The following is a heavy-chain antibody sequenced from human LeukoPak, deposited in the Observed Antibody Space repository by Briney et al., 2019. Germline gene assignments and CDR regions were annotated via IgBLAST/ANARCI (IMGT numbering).Heavy chain of an antibody. CDR1: GYTFTSYY. CDR3: ARDRGVFYDSGLLDY. Sequence: ASVTVSCKASGYTFTSYYMHWVRQAPGQGLEWMGIINPSGGSTSYAQKFQGRVTMTRDMSTSTVYMELSSLRSEDTAVYYCARDRGVFYDSGLLDYWGQGTLVTVSS. J-gene: IGHJ4*02. D-gene: IGHD3-22*01. CDR2: INPSGGST. V-gene: IGHV1-46*01.